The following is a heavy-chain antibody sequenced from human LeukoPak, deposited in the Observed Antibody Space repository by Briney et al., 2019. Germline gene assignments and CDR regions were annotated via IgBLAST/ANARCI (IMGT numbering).Heavy chain of an antibody. CDR2: ISNDESNK. CDR3: ARDQDWGENYFDY. J-gene: IGHJ4*02. Sequence: GSLRLSCAASGFTFSSYAIHWVRQAPGKGLEWVAVISNDESNKYYADSVKGRFTISRDNAKNSLYLQMNSLRAEDTAVYYCARDQDWGENYFDYWGQGTLVTVSS. V-gene: IGHV3-30*04. D-gene: IGHD3/OR15-3a*01. CDR1: GFTFSSYA.